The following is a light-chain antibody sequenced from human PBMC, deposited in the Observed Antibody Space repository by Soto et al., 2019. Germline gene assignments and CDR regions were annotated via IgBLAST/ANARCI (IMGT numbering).Light chain of an antibody. J-gene: IGKJ1*01. CDR3: QQYNNWPPWT. Sequence: IVLSQSPGTLSFSPGDRATLSCRASHSMSNSNLAWYQQKPGQAPRLLIYGASSRATGIPARFSGSGSGTEFTLTISSLQSEDFAVYYCQQYNNWPPWTFGQGTKVDIK. CDR1: HSMSNSN. V-gene: IGKV3D-15*01. CDR2: GAS.